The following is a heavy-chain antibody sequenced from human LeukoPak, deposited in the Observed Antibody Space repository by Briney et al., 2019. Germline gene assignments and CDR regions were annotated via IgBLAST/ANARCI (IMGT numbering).Heavy chain of an antibody. Sequence: GGSLRLSCAASGFTFSNYCMNWVRQAPGKGLEWVSSVSNSGDYIHYADSVKGRFTISRDNSKNSLYLQMSSLRAEDTAVYYCARALIGYYFDYWGQGTLVTVSS. CDR2: VSNSGDYI. J-gene: IGHJ4*02. CDR1: GFTFSNYC. V-gene: IGHV3-21*06. D-gene: IGHD2-8*01. CDR3: ARALIGYYFDY.